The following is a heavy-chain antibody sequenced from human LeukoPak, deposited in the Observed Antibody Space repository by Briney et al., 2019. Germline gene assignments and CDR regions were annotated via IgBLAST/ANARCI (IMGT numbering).Heavy chain of an antibody. Sequence: SETLSLTCTVSGGSISSYYWSWIRQPPGKGLEWIGYIYYSGSTNYNPSLKSRVTISVDTSKNQFSLKLSSVTAADTAVYYCARGTGAGRLDSWGEGTLVTVSS. CDR1: GGSISSYY. V-gene: IGHV4-59*01. CDR2: IYYSGST. D-gene: IGHD4-17*01. CDR3: ARGTGAGRLDS. J-gene: IGHJ4*02.